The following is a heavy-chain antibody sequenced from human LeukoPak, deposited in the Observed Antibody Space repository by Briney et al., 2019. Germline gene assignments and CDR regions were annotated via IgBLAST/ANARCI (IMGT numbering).Heavy chain of an antibody. CDR2: ISAYNGNT. J-gene: IGHJ4*02. CDR3: ARDEVGATRMGLDY. CDR1: GYTFTSYG. Sequence: ASVTVSFMSSGYTFTSYGSSWVRQAPGQGLEGMGWISAYNGNTNYAQKLQGRVTMTTDTSTSTVYMELRSLRSDDTAVYYCARDEVGATRMGLDYWGQGTLVTVSS. V-gene: IGHV1-18*01. D-gene: IGHD1-26*01.